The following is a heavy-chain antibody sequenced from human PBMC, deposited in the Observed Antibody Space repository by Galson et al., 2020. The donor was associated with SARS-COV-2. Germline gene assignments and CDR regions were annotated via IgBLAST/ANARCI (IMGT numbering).Heavy chain of an antibody. CDR1: GGSISSSSYY. CDR3: ARPGDYYDSSGYSV. Sequence: SETLSLTCTVSGGSISSSSYYWGWIRQPPGKGLEWIGSIYYSGSTYYNPSLKSRVTISVDTSKNQFSLKLSSVTAADTAVYYCARPGDYYDSSGYSVWGQGTLVTVSS. V-gene: IGHV4-39*01. J-gene: IGHJ4*02. CDR2: IYYSGST. D-gene: IGHD3-22*01.